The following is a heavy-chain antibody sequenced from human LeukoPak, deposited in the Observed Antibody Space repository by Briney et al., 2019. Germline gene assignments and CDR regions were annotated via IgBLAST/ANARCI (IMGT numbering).Heavy chain of an antibody. D-gene: IGHD6-19*01. CDR3: ARMGLGWSPSGY. Sequence: GGSLRLSCAASGFTFSSYSMNWVRQAPGKGLEWVSSISSSSSYIYYADSVKGRLTISRDNAKNSLYLQMNSLRAEDTAVYYCARMGLGWSPSGYWGQGTLVTVSS. J-gene: IGHJ4*02. CDR1: GFTFSSYS. CDR2: ISSSSSYI. V-gene: IGHV3-21*01.